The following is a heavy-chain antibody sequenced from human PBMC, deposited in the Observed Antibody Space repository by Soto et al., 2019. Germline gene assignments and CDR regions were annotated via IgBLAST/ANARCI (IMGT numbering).Heavy chain of an antibody. Sequence: SSETLSLTCIVSGDSISSGNKYWSWIRQPPGKGLEWLGYIFSSGTTYHNPSLTSRLSMSLDTSQNQFSLKLNSVTDADTAVYFCARVPSPFDYYYAMDVWGQGTSVTVSS. V-gene: IGHV4-30-4*01. D-gene: IGHD3-9*01. CDR1: GDSISSGNKY. CDR2: IFSSGTT. CDR3: ARVPSPFDYYYAMDV. J-gene: IGHJ6*02.